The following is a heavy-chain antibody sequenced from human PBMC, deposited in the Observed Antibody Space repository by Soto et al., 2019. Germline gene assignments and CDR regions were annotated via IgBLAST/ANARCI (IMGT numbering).Heavy chain of an antibody. V-gene: IGHV4-31*03. CDR3: ARSIDCSSTSCYEYYYYGMDV. J-gene: IGHJ6*02. Sequence: SETLSLTCTVSGGSISSGGYYWSWIRQHPGKGLEWIGYIYYSGSTYYNPSLKSRVTISVDTSKSQFSLKLSSVTAADTAVYYCARSIDCSSTSCYEYYYYGMDVWGQGTTVTVSS. D-gene: IGHD2-2*01. CDR2: IYYSGST. CDR1: GGSISSGGYY.